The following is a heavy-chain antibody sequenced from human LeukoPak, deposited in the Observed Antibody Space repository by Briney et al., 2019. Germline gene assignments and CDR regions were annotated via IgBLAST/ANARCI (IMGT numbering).Heavy chain of an antibody. V-gene: IGHV6-1*01. J-gene: IGHJ4*02. CDR2: TYYRSKWYN. Sequence: PSETLSLTCDLSGDIVSSNGASWTWLRESPSRGLDWLVRTYYRSKWYNDYAVPVKSRISINPGTSKNQFSLQLNSVTPEDTAVYYCARETDFGVVTNWGQGTLVTVSS. CDR1: GDIVSSNGAS. D-gene: IGHD3-3*01. CDR3: ARETDFGVVTN.